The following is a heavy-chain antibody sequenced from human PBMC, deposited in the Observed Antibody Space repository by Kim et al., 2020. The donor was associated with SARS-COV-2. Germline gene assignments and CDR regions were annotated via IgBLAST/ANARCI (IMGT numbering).Heavy chain of an antibody. Sequence: GGSLRLSCAASGFTFSSYAMSWVRQAPGKGLEWVSAISGSGGSTYYADSVKGRFTISRDNSKNTLYLQMNSLRAEDTAVYYCAKDPELGTFGGVIVYFDYWGQGTLVTVSS. CDR1: GFTFSSYA. J-gene: IGHJ4*02. CDR2: ISGSGGST. CDR3: AKDPELGTFGGVIVYFDY. V-gene: IGHV3-23*01. D-gene: IGHD3-16*02.